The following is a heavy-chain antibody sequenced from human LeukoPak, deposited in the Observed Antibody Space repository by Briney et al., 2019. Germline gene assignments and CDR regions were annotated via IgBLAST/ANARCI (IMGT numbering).Heavy chain of an antibody. CDR3: ARGGITGKIDY. D-gene: IGHD1-20*01. CDR1: GGSISSGSYY. J-gene: IGHJ4*02. Sequence: PSETLSLTCTVSGGSISSGSYYWSWIRQPAGKGLEWIGRIYTSGSTNYNPSLKSRVTISEDTSKNQFSLKLSSVTAADTAVYYCARGGITGKIDYWGQGTLVTVSS. CDR2: IYTSGST. V-gene: IGHV4-61*02.